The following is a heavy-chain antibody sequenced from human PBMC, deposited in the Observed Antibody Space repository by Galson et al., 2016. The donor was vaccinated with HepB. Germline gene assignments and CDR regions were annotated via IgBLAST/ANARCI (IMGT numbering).Heavy chain of an antibody. CDR1: GFTFSTYS. CDR2: ISSSSSYI. CDR3: ARDNPHGDYVGNYLYYGMDV. D-gene: IGHD2-21*01. V-gene: IGHV3-21*01. Sequence: SLRLSCAASGFTFSTYSLNWVRQAPGKGLEWVSSISSSSSYIYYAGSVKGRFTISRDNAKNSLYLQMNSLRAEDTAVYYCARDNPHGDYVGNYLYYGMDVWGQGTTVTASS. J-gene: IGHJ6*02.